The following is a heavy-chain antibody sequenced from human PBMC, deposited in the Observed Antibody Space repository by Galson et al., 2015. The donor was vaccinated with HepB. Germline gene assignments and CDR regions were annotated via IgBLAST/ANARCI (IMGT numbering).Heavy chain of an antibody. J-gene: IGHJ4*02. CDR1: GFTFSSYS. CDR2: ISSSSSYI. V-gene: IGHV3-21*01. D-gene: IGHD4-23*01. Sequence: SLRLSCAASGFTFSSYSMNWVRQAPGKGLEWVSSISSSSSYIYYADSVKGRFTISRDNAKNSLYLQMNSLRADDTAVYYCARAPGLELRPYYFDYWGQGTLVTVSS. CDR3: ARAPGLELRPYYFDY.